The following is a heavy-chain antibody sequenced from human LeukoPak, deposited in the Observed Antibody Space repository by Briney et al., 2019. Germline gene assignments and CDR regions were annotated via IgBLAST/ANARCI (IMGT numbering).Heavy chain of an antibody. D-gene: IGHD2-2*01. Sequence: GASVKVSCKASGGTFSSYAISWVRQAPGQGLEWMGGIIPIFGTANYAQKFQGRVTITADESTSTACMELSSLRSEDTAVYYCARPREDIVVVPAADLQHREDWFDPWGQGTLVTVSS. CDR2: IIPIFGTA. CDR1: GGTFSSYA. V-gene: IGHV1-69*13. CDR3: ARPREDIVVVPAADLQHREDWFDP. J-gene: IGHJ5*02.